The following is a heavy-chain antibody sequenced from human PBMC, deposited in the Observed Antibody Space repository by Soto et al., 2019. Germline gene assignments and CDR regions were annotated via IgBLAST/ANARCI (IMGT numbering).Heavy chain of an antibody. J-gene: IGHJ4*02. CDR3: ARCYQQLVTSGFFDY. CDR1: GGTFSSYA. D-gene: IGHD6-13*01. V-gene: IGHV1-69*13. CDR2: IIPIFGTA. Sequence: SSVKVSCKASGGTFSSYAISWVRQAPGQGLDWMGGIIPIFGTANYAQKFQGRVTITADESTSTAYMELSRLRSEDTAVYYCARCYQQLVTSGFFDYWGQGTLVTVSS.